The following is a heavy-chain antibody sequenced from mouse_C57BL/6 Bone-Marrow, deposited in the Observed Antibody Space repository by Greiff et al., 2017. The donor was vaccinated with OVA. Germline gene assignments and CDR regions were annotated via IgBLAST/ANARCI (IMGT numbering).Heavy chain of an antibody. CDR3: AKETWFAY. J-gene: IGHJ3*01. Sequence: EVKVVESGGDLVKPGGSLKLSCAASGFTFSSYGMSWVRQTPDKRLEWVATISSGGSITYYPDSVKGRFTISRDNAKNTLYLQMSSLKAEDTAMYCCAKETWFAYWGQGTLVTVSA. CDR1: GFTFSSYG. V-gene: IGHV5-6*01. CDR2: ISSGGSIT.